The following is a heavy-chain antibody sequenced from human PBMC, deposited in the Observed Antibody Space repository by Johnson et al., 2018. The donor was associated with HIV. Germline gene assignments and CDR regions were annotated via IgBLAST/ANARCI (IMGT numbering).Heavy chain of an antibody. CDR2: ISSRGNTR. Sequence: VQLVESGGGLVKPGGSLRLSCAASGFTFSDYYMSWIRQAPGKGLEWMSYISSRGNTRYYADSVKGRLTISRDNAKNSLYLQRNSLRADDTAVYYCARETGDPVVPAARDAFDIWGQGTMVTVSS. J-gene: IGHJ3*02. V-gene: IGHV3-11*04. CDR3: ARETGDPVVPAARDAFDI. CDR1: GFTFSDYY. D-gene: IGHD2-2*01.